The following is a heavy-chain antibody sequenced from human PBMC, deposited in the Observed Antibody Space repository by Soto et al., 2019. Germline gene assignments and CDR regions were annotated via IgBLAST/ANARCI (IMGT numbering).Heavy chain of an antibody. CDR3: ARGRYGDY. CDR1: GYGFTTYG. CDR2: ISAHNGNT. Sequence: QVHVVQSGAEVKKPGASVKVSCKGSGYGFTTYGITWVRQAPGQGLVWMAWISAHNGNTNYAQKLQGRVTVTRDTSTSTAYMELRSLRSDDTAVYYCARGRYGDYWGQGALVTVSS. J-gene: IGHJ4*02. V-gene: IGHV1-18*01. D-gene: IGHD1-1*01.